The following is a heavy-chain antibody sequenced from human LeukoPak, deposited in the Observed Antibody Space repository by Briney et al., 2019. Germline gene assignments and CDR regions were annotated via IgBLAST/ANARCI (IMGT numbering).Heavy chain of an antibody. V-gene: IGHV1-2*06. Sequence: ASVKVSCKASGYXFTGYYVHWVRQAPGQGREWLGRINPNSGGTNYAQKFQGRVTMTRDTSISTAYMELSRLRSDDTAVYYCARGDHYDVLTGFQTPSHLSDYWGQGTLVTVSS. CDR1: GYXFTGYY. D-gene: IGHD3-9*01. CDR3: ARGDHYDVLTGFQTPSHLSDY. CDR2: INPNSGGT. J-gene: IGHJ4*02.